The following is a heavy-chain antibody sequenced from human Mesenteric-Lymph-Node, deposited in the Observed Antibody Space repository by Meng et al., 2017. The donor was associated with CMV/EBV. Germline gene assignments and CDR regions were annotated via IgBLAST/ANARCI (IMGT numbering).Heavy chain of an antibody. CDR1: GFTFDDFA. V-gene: IGHV3-23*01. CDR3: AKVPYCTNGVCYTYFDY. Sequence: GGSLRLSCTAPGFTFDDFAMHWVRQAPGKGLEWVSAISGSGGSTYYADSVKGRFTISRDNSKNTLYLQMNSLRAEDTAVYYCAKVPYCTNGVCYTYFDYWGQGTLVTVSS. D-gene: IGHD2-8*01. J-gene: IGHJ4*02. CDR2: ISGSGGST.